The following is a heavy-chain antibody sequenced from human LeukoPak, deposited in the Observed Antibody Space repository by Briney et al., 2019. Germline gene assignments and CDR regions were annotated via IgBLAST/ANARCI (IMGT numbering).Heavy chain of an antibody. CDR3: ASGIAAHDAFDI. D-gene: IGHD6-13*01. Sequence: SETLSLTCTVSGGSISSYYLSWIRQPPGKGLEWIGYIYYSGSTNYNPSLKSRVTISVDTSKNQFSLKLSSVTAADTAVYYCASGIAAHDAFDIWGQGTMVTVSS. J-gene: IGHJ3*02. CDR1: GGSISSYY. CDR2: IYYSGST. V-gene: IGHV4-59*01.